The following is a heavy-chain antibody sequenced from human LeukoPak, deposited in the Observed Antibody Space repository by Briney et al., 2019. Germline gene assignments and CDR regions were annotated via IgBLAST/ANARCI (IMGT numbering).Heavy chain of an antibody. CDR2: ISDSGAST. CDR3: AKDTTGYSSGWFDY. V-gene: IGHV3-23*01. D-gene: IGHD6-19*01. J-gene: IGHJ4*02. Sequence: GGSLRLSCAASGFTFSSYAMNWVRQTPGKGLEWVSSISDSGASTYYADSVKGRFTISRDNAKNSLYLQMNSLRAEDTALYYCAKDTTGYSSGWFDYWGQGTLVTVSS. CDR1: GFTFSSYA.